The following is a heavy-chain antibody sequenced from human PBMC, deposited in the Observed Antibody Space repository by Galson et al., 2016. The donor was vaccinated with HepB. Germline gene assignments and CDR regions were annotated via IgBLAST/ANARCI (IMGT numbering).Heavy chain of an antibody. J-gene: IGHJ5*02. CDR2: VIPLLDKA. CDR1: GGTFTNHR. Sequence: SVKVSCKASGGTFTNHRFSWVRQAPGQGLEWMGRVIPLLDKANYAHKFRGRVTITADNSTSTAYMELNNLRSEDTAVYYCARDSGTAAATGGWFDPWGQGTLVSVSS. D-gene: IGHD6-13*01. V-gene: IGHV1-69*04. CDR3: ARDSGTAAATGGWFDP.